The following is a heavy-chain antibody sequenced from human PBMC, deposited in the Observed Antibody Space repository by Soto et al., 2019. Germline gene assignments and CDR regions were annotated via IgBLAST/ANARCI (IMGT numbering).Heavy chain of an antibody. CDR3: ARGPCTMVRGVIIPAGPSCYYYGMDV. D-gene: IGHD3-10*01. V-gene: IGHV1-69*01. CDR2: IIPIFGTA. CDR1: GGTFSSYA. J-gene: IGHJ6*02. Sequence: QVQLVQSGAEVKKPGSSVKVSCKASGGTFSSYAISWVRQAPGQGLEWMGGIIPIFGTANYAQKFQGRVTIPADESTSTAYMELSSLRSEDTAVYYCARGPCTMVRGVIIPAGPSCYYYGMDVWGQGTTVTVSS.